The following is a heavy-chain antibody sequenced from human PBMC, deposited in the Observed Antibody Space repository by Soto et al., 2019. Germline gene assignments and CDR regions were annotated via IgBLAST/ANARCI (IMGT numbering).Heavy chain of an antibody. CDR2: IYSGGST. J-gene: IGHJ6*02. Sequence: GGSLRLSCAASGFTVSTNFMTWVRQAPGKGLEWVSVIYSGGSTFYADSVKGRFTITRDNSKNTVYFQMNSLRAEDTAVYYCARDTSLVPAVGYFGMDVWGQGTTVTVS. D-gene: IGHD2-2*01. CDR1: GFTVSTNF. V-gene: IGHV3-66*01. CDR3: ARDTSLVPAVGYFGMDV.